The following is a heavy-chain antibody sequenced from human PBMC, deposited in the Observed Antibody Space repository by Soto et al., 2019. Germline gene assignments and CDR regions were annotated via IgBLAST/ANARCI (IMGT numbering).Heavy chain of an antibody. Sequence: GGSLRLSCAASGFTFSDYYMSWIRQAPGKGLEWVSYISSSSSYTNYADSVKGRFTISRDNAKNSLYLQMNSLRAEDTAVYYCARDSGSATYYDYYGMDVWGQGTTVTVSS. CDR1: GFTFSDYY. V-gene: IGHV3-11*05. J-gene: IGHJ6*02. CDR3: ARDSGSATYYDYYGMDV. D-gene: IGHD3-10*01. CDR2: ISSSSSYT.